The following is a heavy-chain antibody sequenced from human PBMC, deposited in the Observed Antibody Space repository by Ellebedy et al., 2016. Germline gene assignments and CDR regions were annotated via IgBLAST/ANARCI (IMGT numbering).Heavy chain of an antibody. Sequence: SETLSLXXAVYGGSFSAYYWSWIRQSPGKGLEWFGEINHSGTTNYNPSLKSRVTISVATSKKQFSLKLTSVTAADTAVYYCARGLTTVTTKGWFDYWGQGTLVTVSS. V-gene: IGHV4-34*01. CDR1: GGSFSAYY. CDR2: INHSGTT. D-gene: IGHD4-17*01. CDR3: ARGLTTVTTKGWFDY. J-gene: IGHJ4*02.